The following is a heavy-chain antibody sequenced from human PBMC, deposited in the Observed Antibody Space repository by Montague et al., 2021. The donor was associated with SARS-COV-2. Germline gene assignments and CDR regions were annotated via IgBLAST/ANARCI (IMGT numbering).Heavy chain of an antibody. V-gene: IGHV4-34*01. CDR2: INHSGST. CDR1: GESFSGYY. Sequence: SETLSLTCAVYGESFSGYYWSWIRQPPGKGPEWIGEINHSGSTNYNPSLKSRVTISVDTSKNQFSLKLSSVTAADTAVYYCARLRMTTVEKDAFDIWGQGTMVTVSS. D-gene: IGHD4-23*01. CDR3: ARLRMTTVEKDAFDI. J-gene: IGHJ3*02.